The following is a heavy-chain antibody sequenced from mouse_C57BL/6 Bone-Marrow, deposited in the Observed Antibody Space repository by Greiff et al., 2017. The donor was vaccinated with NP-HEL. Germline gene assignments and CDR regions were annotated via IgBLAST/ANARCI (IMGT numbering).Heavy chain of an antibody. CDR1: GYTFTSYW. Sequence: VQLQQPGAELVKPGASVKLSCKASGYTFTSYWMHWVKQRPGQGLEWIGMIHPNSGSTNYNEKFKSKATLTVDKSSSTAYMQLSSLTSEDSAVYYCARKEAYYGSRDFDYWGQGTTLTVSS. V-gene: IGHV1-64*01. J-gene: IGHJ2*01. CDR2: IHPNSGST. D-gene: IGHD1-1*01. CDR3: ARKEAYYGSRDFDY.